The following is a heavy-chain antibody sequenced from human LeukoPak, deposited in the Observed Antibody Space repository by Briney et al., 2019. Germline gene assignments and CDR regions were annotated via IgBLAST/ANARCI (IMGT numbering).Heavy chain of an antibody. CDR2: ISSSSSSI. Sequence: GGSLRLSCAASEFTVSSNYMHWVRQAPGKGLEWVSSISSSSSSIYYADSVKGRFTVSRDNAKNSMYLQMNSLRAEDTAVYYCSRALYCSGGNCYSFDSWGQGTLVTASS. V-gene: IGHV3-21*01. CDR3: SRALYCSGGNCYSFDS. CDR1: EFTVSSNY. J-gene: IGHJ4*02. D-gene: IGHD2-15*01.